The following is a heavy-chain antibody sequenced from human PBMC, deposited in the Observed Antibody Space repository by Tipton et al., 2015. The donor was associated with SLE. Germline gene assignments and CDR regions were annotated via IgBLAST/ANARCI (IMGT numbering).Heavy chain of an antibody. D-gene: IGHD3-16*01. CDR2: IDYGRTT. CDR1: SGSITTSRYY. V-gene: IGHV4-39*07. CDR3: ARPNRGGQGYDLLFDP. Sequence: TLSLTCSVSSGSITTSRYYGAWIRQPPGKGLEWIGSIDYGRTTYYNPYLKSRVTISVDPSKNQFSLSLTSVAAADTAVYYCARPNRGGQGYDLLFDPWGQATLVSVSS. J-gene: IGHJ5*02.